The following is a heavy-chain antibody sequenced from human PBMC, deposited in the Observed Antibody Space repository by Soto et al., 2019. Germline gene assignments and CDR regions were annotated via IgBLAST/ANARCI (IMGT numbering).Heavy chain of an antibody. CDR2: IIPILGIA. J-gene: IGHJ6*04. V-gene: IGHV1-69*02. Sequence: GASVKVSCKASGGTFSSYTISWVRQAPGQGLEWMGRIIPILGIANYAQKFQGRVTITADKSTSTAYMELSSLRSEDTAVYYCASLPEGRGYSGLPCVWGKGTTVTVSS. CDR1: GGTFSSYT. D-gene: IGHD5-12*01. CDR3: ASLPEGRGYSGLPCV.